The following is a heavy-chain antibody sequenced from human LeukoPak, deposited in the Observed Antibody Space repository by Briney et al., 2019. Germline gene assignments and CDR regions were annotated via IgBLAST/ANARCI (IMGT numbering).Heavy chain of an antibody. CDR1: GGSISSGGYS. V-gene: IGHV4-30-2*01. CDR2: IYHSGST. Sequence: SQTLSLTCAVSGGSISSGGYSWSWIRQPPGKGLEWIGYIYHSGSTYYNPSLKSRVTISVDRSKNQFSLKLSSVTAADTAVYYCARGRALYGSGSYYVWGQGTTVTVSS. J-gene: IGHJ6*02. D-gene: IGHD3-10*01. CDR3: ARGRALYGSGSYYV.